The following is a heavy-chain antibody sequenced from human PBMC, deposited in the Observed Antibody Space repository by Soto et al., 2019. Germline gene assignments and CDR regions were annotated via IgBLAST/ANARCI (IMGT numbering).Heavy chain of an antibody. CDR1: GGSINTGDYY. D-gene: IGHD6-13*01. CDR2: IYYSGST. V-gene: IGHV4-30-4*01. Sequence: QVQLQESGPGLVKPSQTLSLTCIVSGGSINTGDYYWSWIRQPPGKGLEWIGYIYYSGSTYYNPSLTSQVTISVDTPKNQSSLNLTSVTAADTAVYYRARVGSSWPFYFDYWGQGTLVTVSS. J-gene: IGHJ4*02. CDR3: ARVGSSWPFYFDY.